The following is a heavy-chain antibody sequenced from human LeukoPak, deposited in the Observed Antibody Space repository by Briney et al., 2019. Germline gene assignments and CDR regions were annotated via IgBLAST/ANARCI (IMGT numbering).Heavy chain of an antibody. CDR3: AKGIDRDTAMGDY. D-gene: IGHD5-18*01. J-gene: IGHJ4*02. V-gene: IGHV3-23*01. Sequence: AGGSLRLSCAASGFTFSNYAMSWVRQAPGKGLEWVSVISGSGGITYYEDSVKGRFTISRDNSKNTLYLQMNSLRAEDTAVYYCAKGIDRDTAMGDYWGQGTLVTVSS. CDR2: ISGSGGIT. CDR1: GFTFSNYA.